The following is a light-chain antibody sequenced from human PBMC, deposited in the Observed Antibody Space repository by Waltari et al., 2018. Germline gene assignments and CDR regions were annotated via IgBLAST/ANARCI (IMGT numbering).Light chain of an antibody. CDR1: GSDVGGYEY. J-gene: IGLJ2*01. V-gene: IGLV2-14*01. Sequence: QSALTQPASVSGSPGQAIIISCTGPGSDVGGYEYVSWYQQYPGKAPRLIIYDVYNRPSGVSNRFSGSKSDNTASLTISGLQAEDESVYYCSSYTSSGVVFGGGTKLTVL. CDR2: DVY. CDR3: SSYTSSGVV.